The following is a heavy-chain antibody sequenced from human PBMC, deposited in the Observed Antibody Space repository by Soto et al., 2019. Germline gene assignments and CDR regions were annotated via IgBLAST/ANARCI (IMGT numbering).Heavy chain of an antibody. V-gene: IGHV4-59*01. CDR2: VYYSGST. Sequence: PSETLSLTCTVSGGSISSYYWSWIRQPPGKGLEWIGYVYYSGSTKYNPSLKSRVTISVDTSKNQFSLNLNSVTAADTAVYYCARSRGGYSYGLVYFYYWGQEPWSPSPQ. CDR3: ARSRGGYSYGLVYFYY. CDR1: GGSISSYY. D-gene: IGHD5-18*01. J-gene: IGHJ4*01.